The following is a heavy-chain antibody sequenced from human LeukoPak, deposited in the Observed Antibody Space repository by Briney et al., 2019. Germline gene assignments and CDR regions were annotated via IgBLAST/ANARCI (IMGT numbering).Heavy chain of an antibody. Sequence: PGGSLRLSCAASGFTFSSYAMSWVRQAPGKGLEWVSGISWNSGSIGYADSVKGRFTISRDNAKNSLYLQMNSLRGEDTALYYCAKGRSFYYYYGMDVWGQGTTVTVSS. CDR3: AKGRSFYYYYGMDV. CDR1: GFTFSSYA. CDR2: ISWNSGSI. J-gene: IGHJ6*02. V-gene: IGHV3-9*01. D-gene: IGHD3-10*01.